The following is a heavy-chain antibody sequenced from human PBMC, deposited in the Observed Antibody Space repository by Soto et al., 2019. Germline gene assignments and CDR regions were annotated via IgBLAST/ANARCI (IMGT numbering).Heavy chain of an antibody. V-gene: IGHV4-4*02. D-gene: IGHD2-2*01. CDR3: ASRYCSSTSCYSPYNWFDP. J-gene: IGHJ5*02. CDR2: IYHSGST. CDR1: GGSISSSNW. Sequence: QVQLQESGPGLVKPSGTLSLTCAVSGGSISSSNWWSWVRQPPGKGLEWIGEIYHSGSTNYNPSLKSRVTISVDKSKNQFSLKLSSVTAADTAGYYCASRYCSSTSCYSPYNWFDPWGQGTLVTVSS.